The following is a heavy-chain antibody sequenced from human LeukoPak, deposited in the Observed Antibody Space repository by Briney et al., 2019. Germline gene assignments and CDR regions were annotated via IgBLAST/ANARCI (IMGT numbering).Heavy chain of an antibody. CDR3: LAVLQH. J-gene: IGHJ1*01. V-gene: IGHV3-48*02. Sequence: GGSLRLSCAASGFIFSSFGMNWVRQAPGKGLEWVSYVSSSSGTIYYADSVKGRFTISRDNAKNSLYLQMNSLRDEDTAVYYCLAVLQHWGQGTLVTVSS. CDR1: GFIFSSFG. CDR2: VSSSSGTI.